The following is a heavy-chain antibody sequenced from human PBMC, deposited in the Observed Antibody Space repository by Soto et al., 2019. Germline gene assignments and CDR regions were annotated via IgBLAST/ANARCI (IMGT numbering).Heavy chain of an antibody. V-gene: IGHV5-51*01. J-gene: IGHJ4*02. D-gene: IGHD4-17*01. Sequence: GESLKISCKGSGYSFTNYWIGWVRQKPGKGLEWMGTIFPGDSDTRYSPSFQGQVTISADRSTSTAYLQWSSLKASDTAMYYCARSTAETTVTALYSYYFDYWGQGTLVTVSS. CDR2: IFPGDSDT. CDR3: ARSTAETTVTALYSYYFDY. CDR1: GYSFTNYW.